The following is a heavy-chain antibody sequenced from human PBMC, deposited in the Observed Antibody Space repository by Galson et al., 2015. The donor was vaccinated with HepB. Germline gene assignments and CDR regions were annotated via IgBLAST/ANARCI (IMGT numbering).Heavy chain of an antibody. D-gene: IGHD3-16*01. CDR3: ARDWGRRGGGMDV. CDR2: IWYDGSNK. V-gene: IGHV3-33*01. Sequence: SLRLSCAASGFTFSSYGMHWVRQAPGKGLEWVAVIWYDGSNKYYADSVKGRFTISRDNSKNTLYLQMNSLRAEDTAVYYCARDWGRRGGGMDVWGQGTTVTVSS. J-gene: IGHJ6*02. CDR1: GFTFSSYG.